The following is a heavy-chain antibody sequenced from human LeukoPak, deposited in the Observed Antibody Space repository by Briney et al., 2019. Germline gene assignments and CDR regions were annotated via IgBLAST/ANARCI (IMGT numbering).Heavy chain of an antibody. CDR2: IKSKTDGGTT. D-gene: IGHD1-26*01. CDR3: TTEDWYSGSYYVPLGSFRFDY. J-gene: IGHJ4*02. V-gene: IGHV3-15*01. Sequence: GGSLRLSCAASGFTFSNAWMSWVRQAPGKGLEWVGRIKSKTDGGTTDYAAPVKGRFTISRDDSKNTLYLQMNSLKTEDTAVYYCTTEDWYSGSYYVPLGSFRFDYWGQGTLVTVSS. CDR1: GFTFSNAW.